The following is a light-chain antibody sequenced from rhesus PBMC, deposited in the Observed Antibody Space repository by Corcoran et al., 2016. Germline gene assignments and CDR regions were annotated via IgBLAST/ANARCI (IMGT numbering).Light chain of an antibody. V-gene: IGKV1-36*02. CDR2: GES. Sequence: DIQMTQSPSSLSASVGDRVTITCSASQGISDYLNWYQQKPGKAPKRLIYGESRLEIGVPFRFSGSGAVTDFTLTISSLQPEDFAAYYCLQGYSTPYSFGQGTKVEIE. CDR3: LQGYSTPYS. CDR1: QGISDY. J-gene: IGKJ2*01.